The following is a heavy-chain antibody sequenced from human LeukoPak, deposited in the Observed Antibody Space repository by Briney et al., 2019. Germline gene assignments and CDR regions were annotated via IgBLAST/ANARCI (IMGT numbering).Heavy chain of an antibody. D-gene: IGHD6-6*01. CDR3: ARVDPDSSSTLEVFDY. CDR2: IYYSGST. J-gene: IGHJ4*02. Sequence: SETLSLTCTVSGGSISSYYWSWIRKPPGKGLAWIGYIYYSGSTNYNPSLKSRVTISVDTSKNQFSLKLSSVTAADTAVYYCARVDPDSSSTLEVFDYWGQGTLVTVSS. CDR1: GGSISSYY. V-gene: IGHV4-59*01.